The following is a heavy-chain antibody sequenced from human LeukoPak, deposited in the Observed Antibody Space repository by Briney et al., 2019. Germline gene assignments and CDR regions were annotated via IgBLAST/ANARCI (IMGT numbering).Heavy chain of an antibody. D-gene: IGHD3-10*01. V-gene: IGHV4-59*12. CDR1: GCTINSYY. Sequence: SETLSLTCTGSGCTINSYYWVWHPQSPGKGREGIVYIYYSRRTNYNPSLKSRVTISVDTSKNQFSLKLSSVTAADTAVYYCARRPFTYYYGSGRSKQAYNWFDPWGKGTLVTVSS. CDR2: IYYSRRT. J-gene: IGHJ5*02. CDR3: ARRPFTYYYGSGRSKQAYNWFDP.